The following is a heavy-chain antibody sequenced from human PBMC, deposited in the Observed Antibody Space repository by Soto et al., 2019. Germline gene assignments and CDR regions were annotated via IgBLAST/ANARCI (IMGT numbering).Heavy chain of an antibody. CDR1: GFSFSNAW. CDR3: TTGSVEGV. CDR2: IKRKIDGEAT. J-gene: IGHJ6*02. V-gene: IGHV3-15*07. D-gene: IGHD2-15*01. Sequence: EVQLVESGGGLVKPGGSLRLSCAASGFSFSNAWMNWVRQAPGKGLEWVGRIKRKIDGEATDYAAPVKVRFTVLRDDSKSALYLQMNSLKGDDTAVYYCTTGSVEGVWGQGTTVTVS.